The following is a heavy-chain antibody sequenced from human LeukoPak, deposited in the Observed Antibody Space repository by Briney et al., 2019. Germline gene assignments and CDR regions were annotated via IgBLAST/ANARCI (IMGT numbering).Heavy chain of an antibody. CDR1: GFTFSSYE. J-gene: IGHJ4*02. V-gene: IGHV3-48*03. Sequence: GGSLRLSCAASGFTFSSYEMNWVRQAPGKGLEWVSYISSSGSTIYYADSVKGRFTIPRDNAKNTLYLQMNSLRAEDTAVYYCARCSGGFCSLGFDFWGQGTLVTVSS. CDR3: ARCSGGFCSLGFDF. D-gene: IGHD2-15*01. CDR2: ISSSGSTI.